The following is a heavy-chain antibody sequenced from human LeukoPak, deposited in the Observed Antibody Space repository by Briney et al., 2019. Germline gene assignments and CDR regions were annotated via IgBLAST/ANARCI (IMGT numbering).Heavy chain of an antibody. Sequence: GGSLRLSCAASGFTFSNAWMSWVRQAPGKGLEWVGRIKSKTDGGATDYAAPVKGRFTISRDDSKNTLYLQMNSLKTEDTAVYYCTLLWFGDSAYYYYGMDVWGKGTTVTVSS. V-gene: IGHV3-15*01. D-gene: IGHD3-10*01. CDR2: IKSKTDGGAT. J-gene: IGHJ6*04. CDR3: TLLWFGDSAYYYYGMDV. CDR1: GFTFSNAW.